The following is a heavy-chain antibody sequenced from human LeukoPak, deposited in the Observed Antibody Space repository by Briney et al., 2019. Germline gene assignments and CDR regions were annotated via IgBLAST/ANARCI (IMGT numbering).Heavy chain of an antibody. J-gene: IGHJ3*02. CDR1: GFTVSNKY. V-gene: IGHV3-66*01. Sequence: RGSLRLSCATSGFTVSNKYMTWVRQAPGKGLEWVSAIYDDGSTYYADSMRGRFTISRDNSKNTLYLQVNSLRAEDTAMYYCARNILFAFDIWGQGTMVTVSS. CDR2: IYDDGST. D-gene: IGHD2/OR15-2a*01. CDR3: ARNILFAFDI.